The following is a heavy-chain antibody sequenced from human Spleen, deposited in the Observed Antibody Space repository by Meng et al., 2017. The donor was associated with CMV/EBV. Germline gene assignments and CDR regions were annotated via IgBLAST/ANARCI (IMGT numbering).Heavy chain of an antibody. Sequence: VKVSCKASGGTFSSYAISWVRQAPGQGLEWMGGIIPISGTVNYAQNFQGRVTITTDESTSTAYMELSSLRSEDTAVYYCARNSRSWGILFPRDRMYYGMDVWGQGTTVTVSS. J-gene: IGHJ6*02. CDR1: GGTFSSYA. V-gene: IGHV1-69*13. CDR3: ARNSRSWGILFPRDRMYYGMDV. CDR2: IIPISGTV. D-gene: IGHD2-15*01.